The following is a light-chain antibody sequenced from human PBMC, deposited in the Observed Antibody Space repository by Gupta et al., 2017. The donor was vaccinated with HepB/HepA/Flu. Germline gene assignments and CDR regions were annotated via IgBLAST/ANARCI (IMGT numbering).Light chain of an antibody. CDR2: VNTDGSY. CDR3: QTWCTGIRV. V-gene: IGLV4-69*01. Sequence: QLVLTQSPSASASLGASVKLTCTLSSGHSSYTIAWHQQQPEKGPRYLMKVNTDGSYSKGDGIPDRFSGSSSGAERYLTISSLQSEDEADYYCQTWCTGIRVFGGGTKLTVL. J-gene: IGLJ2*01. CDR1: SGHSSYT.